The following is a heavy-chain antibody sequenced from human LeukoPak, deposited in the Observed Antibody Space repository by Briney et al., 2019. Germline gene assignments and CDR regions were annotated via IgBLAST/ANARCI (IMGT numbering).Heavy chain of an antibody. J-gene: IGHJ4*02. Sequence: GGSLRLSCAASGFTFSKYAMSWVRQAPGKGLEWVGRIKSKMDGGTTDYAAPMKDRFTISRDDSKTTLYLQMNNLKTEDTAVYYCTTTGRGGASDYWGQGTLVTVSS. CDR1: GFTFSKYA. D-gene: IGHD3-16*01. V-gene: IGHV3-15*01. CDR2: IKSKMDGGTT. CDR3: TTTGRGGASDY.